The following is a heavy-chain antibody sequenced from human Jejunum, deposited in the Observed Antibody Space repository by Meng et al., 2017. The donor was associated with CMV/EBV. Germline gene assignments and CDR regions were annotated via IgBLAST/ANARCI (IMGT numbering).Heavy chain of an antibody. Sequence: TFISSWLTWVGQAPGKGLGWVANIRQDGGEIYYVDSVKGRFTISRDNAKNSLYLQMNSLRAEDTAVYYCARVVGLGQLPDHYGMDVWGQGTTVTVSS. D-gene: IGHD1-1*01. V-gene: IGHV3-7*01. CDR2: IRQDGGEI. CDR1: TFISSW. J-gene: IGHJ6*02. CDR3: ARVVGLGQLPDHYGMDV.